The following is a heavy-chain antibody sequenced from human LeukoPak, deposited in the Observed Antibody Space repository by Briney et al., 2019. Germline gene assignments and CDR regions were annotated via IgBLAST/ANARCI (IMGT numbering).Heavy chain of an antibody. CDR2: INTNTGNP. J-gene: IGHJ6*03. Sequence: AASVKVSCKASGGTFTSYAMNWVRQAPGQGLEWMGWINTNTGNPTYAQGFTGRFVFSLDTSVSTAYLQISSLKAEDTAVYYCAREANDYGTYYYYYYMDVWGKGTTVTVSS. CDR1: GGTFTSYA. D-gene: IGHD4-17*01. V-gene: IGHV7-4-1*02. CDR3: AREANDYGTYYYYYYMDV.